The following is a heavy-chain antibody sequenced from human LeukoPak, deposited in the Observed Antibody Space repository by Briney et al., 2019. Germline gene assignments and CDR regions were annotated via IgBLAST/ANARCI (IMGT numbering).Heavy chain of an antibody. V-gene: IGHV3-30*18. Sequence: GGSLRLSCAASGFTFSIYEMNWVRQAPGKGLEWVAVISYDGSNKYFADSVKGRFTISRDNSKNTLYLQMNSLRAEDTAVYYCAKDSGIAVAGTLRAFDIWGQGTMVTVSS. CDR1: GFTFSIYE. CDR3: AKDSGIAVAGTLRAFDI. CDR2: ISYDGSNK. J-gene: IGHJ3*02. D-gene: IGHD6-19*01.